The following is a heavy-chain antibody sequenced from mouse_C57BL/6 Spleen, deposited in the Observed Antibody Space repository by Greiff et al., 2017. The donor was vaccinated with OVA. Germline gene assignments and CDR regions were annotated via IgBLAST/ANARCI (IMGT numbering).Heavy chain of an antibody. D-gene: IGHD2-1*01. CDR3: ARSSGNYPAY. CDR2: IDPSDSYT. CDR1: GYTFTSYW. Sequence: QVQLKQPGAELVKPGASVKLSCKASGYTFTSYWMPWVKQRPGQGLEWIGEIDPSDSYTNYNQKFKGKATLTVDTSSSTAYMQLSSLTSEDSAVYYCARSSGNYPAYWGQGTLVTVSA. V-gene: IGHV1-50*01. J-gene: IGHJ3*01.